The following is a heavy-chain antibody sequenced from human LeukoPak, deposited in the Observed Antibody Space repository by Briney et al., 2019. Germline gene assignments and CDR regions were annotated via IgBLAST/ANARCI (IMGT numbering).Heavy chain of an antibody. J-gene: IGHJ4*02. D-gene: IGHD3-10*01. Sequence: SETLFLTCTVSGGSISSYYWSWIRQPPGKGLEWIGYIYYSGSTNYNPSLKSRVTISVDTSKNQFSLKLSSVTAADTAVYYCARSGSGSYHDYWGQGTLVTVSS. CDR2: IYYSGST. CDR3: ARSGSGSYHDY. CDR1: GGSISSYY. V-gene: IGHV4-59*01.